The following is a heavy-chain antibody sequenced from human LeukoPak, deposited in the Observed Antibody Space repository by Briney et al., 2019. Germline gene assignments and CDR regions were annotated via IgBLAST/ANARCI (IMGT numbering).Heavy chain of an antibody. J-gene: IGHJ4*02. CDR1: GGSISSYC. Sequence: SETLSLTCTVSGGSISSYCWSWIRQPPGKGLEWIGYIYYSGSTNYNPSLKSRVTISVDTSKNQFSLKLSSVTAADTGVYYCAGGGLGYCSGGSCDIDYWGQGTLVTVSS. V-gene: IGHV4-59*01. CDR3: AGGGLGYCSGGSCDIDY. D-gene: IGHD2-15*01. CDR2: IYYSGST.